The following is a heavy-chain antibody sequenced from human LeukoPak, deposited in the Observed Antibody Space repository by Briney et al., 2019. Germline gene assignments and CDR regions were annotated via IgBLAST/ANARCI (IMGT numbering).Heavy chain of an antibody. CDR1: GFTFSSYG. J-gene: IGHJ4*02. CDR3: AKDIRITMVRGVIDY. D-gene: IGHD3-10*01. CDR2: ISYDGSNK. V-gene: IGHV3-30*18. Sequence: PGGSLRLSCAASGFTFSSYGMHWVRQAPGKGLEWVAVISYDGSNKYYADSVKGRFTISRDNSKNTLYLQMNSLRAEDTAVYYCAKDIRITMVRGVIDYWGQGTLVTVSS.